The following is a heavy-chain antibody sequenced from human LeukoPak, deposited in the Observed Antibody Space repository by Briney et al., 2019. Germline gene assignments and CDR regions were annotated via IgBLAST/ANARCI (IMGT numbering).Heavy chain of an antibody. D-gene: IGHD5-12*01. CDR3: ARGGVGGYDYFDS. CDR1: GGSISSDDYY. J-gene: IGHJ4*02. Sequence: SETLSLTCTVSGGSISSDDYYWSWIRQPPGKGLEWIGHIAYSGSTDYSPSLRSRVTMSVDTSKNQFSLKLNSVTAAETAMYFCARGGVGGYDYFDSWGQGTLVAVSS. V-gene: IGHV4-30-4*01. CDR2: IAYSGST.